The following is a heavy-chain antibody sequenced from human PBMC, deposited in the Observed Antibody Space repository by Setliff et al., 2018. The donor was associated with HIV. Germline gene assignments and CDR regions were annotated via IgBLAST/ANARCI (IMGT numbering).Heavy chain of an antibody. CDR3: ARDPHYFDTSGHYSWFYFDY. J-gene: IGHJ4*02. CDR1: GGSFSGYY. CDR2: INHSGST. Sequence: SETMSLTCAVYGGSFSGYYWSWIRQPPGKGLEWIGEINHSGSTNYNPSLKSRVTISVDTSKNQFSLKLTSVTAADTAVYFCARDPHYFDTSGHYSWFYFDYWGQGTLVPSPQ. D-gene: IGHD3-22*01. V-gene: IGHV4-34*01.